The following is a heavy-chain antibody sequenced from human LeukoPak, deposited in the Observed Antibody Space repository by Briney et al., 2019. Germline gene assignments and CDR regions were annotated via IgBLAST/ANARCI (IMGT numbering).Heavy chain of an antibody. Sequence: GGSLRLSCAASGFTFSSYAMSWVRQAPGKGLEWVSAISGSGGSTYYADSVKGRFTISRDNSKNTLYLQMNSLRAEDTAVYYCAKDVVPAAILSRYPAPYFDYWGQGTLVTVSS. CDR3: AKDVVPAAILSRYPAPYFDY. V-gene: IGHV3-23*01. CDR2: ISGSGGST. D-gene: IGHD2-2*02. CDR1: GFTFSSYA. J-gene: IGHJ4*02.